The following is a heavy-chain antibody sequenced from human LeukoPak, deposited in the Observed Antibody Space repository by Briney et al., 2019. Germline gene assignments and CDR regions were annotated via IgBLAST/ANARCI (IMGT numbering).Heavy chain of an antibody. V-gene: IGHV3-21*01. D-gene: IGHD2/OR15-2a*01. CDR3: AREPIYGLIFDY. CDR2: ISSSGGYI. J-gene: IGHJ4*02. Sequence: GGSLRLSCAASGFTFSSYSMNWVRRAPGKGLEWVSSISSSGGYIYYADSVKGRFTISRDNANKSLYLQLNSLRAEDTAVYFCAREPIYGLIFDYWGQGTLVTVSS. CDR1: GFTFSSYS.